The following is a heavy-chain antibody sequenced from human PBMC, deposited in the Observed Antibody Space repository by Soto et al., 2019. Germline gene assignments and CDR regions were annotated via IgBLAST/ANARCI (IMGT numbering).Heavy chain of an antibody. V-gene: IGHV1-18*04. CDR2: ISTYNGNT. Sequence: VASVKVSCKPSGYTFTSYGISWVRQAPGQGLEWMGWISTYNGNTNYAQKFQGRATMTTDTSTTTAYMELRSLKSDDTAVYYCARLLFLEWFDDYWGQGTLVTVSS. CDR1: GYTFTSYG. J-gene: IGHJ4*02. D-gene: IGHD3-3*01. CDR3: ARLLFLEWFDDY.